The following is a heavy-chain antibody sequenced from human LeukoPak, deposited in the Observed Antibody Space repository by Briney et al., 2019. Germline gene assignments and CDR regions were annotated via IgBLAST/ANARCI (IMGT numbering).Heavy chain of an antibody. Sequence: PSETLSLTCTVYGGSFSGYYWSWIRQPPGKGLEWIGEINHSGSTNYNPSLKSRVTISVDTSKNQFSLKESSVTAADTAVYYCARFDYGDYYFDYWDQGTLVTVSS. CDR2: INHSGST. CDR3: ARFDYGDYYFDY. V-gene: IGHV4-34*01. D-gene: IGHD4-17*01. CDR1: GGSFSGYY. J-gene: IGHJ4*02.